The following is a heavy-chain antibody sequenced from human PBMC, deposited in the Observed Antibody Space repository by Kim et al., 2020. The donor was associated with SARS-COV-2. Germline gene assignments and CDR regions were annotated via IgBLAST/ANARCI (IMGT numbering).Heavy chain of an antibody. CDR3: ARRLVGAEVFDI. V-gene: IGHV5-51*01. Sequence: GESLKISCKGSGSSFTSYWIGWVRQMPGEGLEWMGIIYPGDSDTRYSPSFQGQVTISADRSISTAYLQWGSLKASDTAMYYCARRLVGAEVFDIWGQGTKVSVSS. CDR1: GSSFTSYW. J-gene: IGHJ3*02. CDR2: IYPGDSDT. D-gene: IGHD1-26*01.